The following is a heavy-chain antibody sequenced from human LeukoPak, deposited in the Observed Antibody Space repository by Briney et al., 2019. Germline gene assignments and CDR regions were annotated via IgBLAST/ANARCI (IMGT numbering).Heavy chain of an antibody. J-gene: IGHJ4*02. CDR3: ARGIVGATFFDY. CDR2: IYYSGST. V-gene: IGHV4-59*01. CDR1: GGSISSYY. Sequence: SETLSLTCTVSGGSISSYYWSWIRQPPGQGLEWLGYIYYSGSTNYNPSLKSRVTISVDTSKNQFSLKLSSVTAADTAVYYCARGIVGATFFDYCGQGALVTVSS. D-gene: IGHD1-26*01.